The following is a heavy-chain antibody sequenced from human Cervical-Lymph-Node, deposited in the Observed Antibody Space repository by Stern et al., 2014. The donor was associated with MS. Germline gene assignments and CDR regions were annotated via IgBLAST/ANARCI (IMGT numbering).Heavy chain of an antibody. CDR1: GYTFTNYD. CDR2: MNPNSGNT. Sequence: QVQLVQSGAEVKKPGASVKVSCKTSGYTFTNYDINWVRQATGQGLEWMGWMNPNSGNTGYSQKFQGRVTLTRDTSISTAYMELTFLTSDDTAVYYCARADYGDYDYWGQGTLVTVSS. CDR3: ARADYGDYDY. D-gene: IGHD4-17*01. J-gene: IGHJ4*02. V-gene: IGHV1-8*01.